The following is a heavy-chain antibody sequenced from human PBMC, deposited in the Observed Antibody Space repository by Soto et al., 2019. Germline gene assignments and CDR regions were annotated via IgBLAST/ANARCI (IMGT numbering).Heavy chain of an antibody. J-gene: IGHJ4*02. D-gene: IGHD3-3*01. V-gene: IGHV3-11*01. CDR3: ASHYDMWSGYLSPVDY. Sequence: QVQLVESGGDLVKRGGSLRLSCAASGYTFSDYYMSWIRQAPGKGREWISYIDTSSTKIYYADSVKSRFTISRDNAKHSLYLEMNSLRDEDTAVYYCASHYDMWSGYLSPVDYWGQGTLVTVSS. CDR1: GYTFSDYY. CDR2: IDTSSTKI.